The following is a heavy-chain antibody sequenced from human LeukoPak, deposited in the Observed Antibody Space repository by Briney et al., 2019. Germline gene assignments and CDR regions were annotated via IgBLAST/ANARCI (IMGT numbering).Heavy chain of an antibody. CDR2: ISSSSSYI. J-gene: IGHJ4*02. V-gene: IGHV3-21*01. D-gene: IGHD3-10*01. CDR3: ARDGWHYYGSLLRAG. CDR1: GFTFSSYA. Sequence: PGGSLRLSCAASGFTFSSYAMSWVRQAPGKGLEWVSSISSSSSYIYYADSVKGRFTISRDNAKNSLYLQMNSLRAEDTAVYYCARDGWHYYGSLLRAGWGQGTLVTVSS.